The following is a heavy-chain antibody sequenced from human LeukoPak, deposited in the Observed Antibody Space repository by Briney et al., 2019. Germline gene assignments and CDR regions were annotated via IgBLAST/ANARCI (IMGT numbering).Heavy chain of an antibody. J-gene: IGHJ6*02. CDR1: GVSISSGGYS. D-gene: IGHD6-13*01. CDR3: ARGGLSSWYPYYYYGMDV. Sequence: SQTLSLTCAVSGVSISSGGYSWRWIRQPPGKGLEWIGYIYHSGSTYYNPSLKSRVTISVDTSKNQFSLKLSSVTAADTAVYYCARGGLSSWYPYYYYGMDVWGQGTTVTVSS. CDR2: IYHSGST. V-gene: IGHV4-30-2*01.